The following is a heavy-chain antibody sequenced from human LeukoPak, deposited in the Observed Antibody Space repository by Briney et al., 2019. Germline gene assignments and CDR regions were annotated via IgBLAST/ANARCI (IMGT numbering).Heavy chain of an antibody. J-gene: IGHJ5*02. CDR3: AREWDSGGYWA. Sequence: SETLSLTCTVSGGSISSGGYYWSWIRQHPGKGLEWIGYIYYSGSTYYNPSLKSRVTISVDTSKNQFSPKLSSVTAADTAVYYCAREWDSGGYWAWGQGTLVTVSS. CDR1: GGSISSGGYY. V-gene: IGHV4-31*03. D-gene: IGHD1-26*01. CDR2: IYYSGST.